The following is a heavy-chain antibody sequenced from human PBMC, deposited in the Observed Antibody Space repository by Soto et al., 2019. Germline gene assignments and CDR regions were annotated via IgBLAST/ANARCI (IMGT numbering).Heavy chain of an antibody. CDR2: INHSGST. Sequence: TLSLTCAVYGGSFSGYYWSWIRQPPGKGLEWIGEINHSGSTNYNPSLKSRVTISVDTSKNQFSLKLSSVTAADTAVYYCARGFWSGYYTSHYYYGMDVWGQGTTVTVSS. V-gene: IGHV4-34*01. J-gene: IGHJ6*02. D-gene: IGHD3-3*01. CDR1: GGSFSGYY. CDR3: ARGFWSGYYTSHYYYGMDV.